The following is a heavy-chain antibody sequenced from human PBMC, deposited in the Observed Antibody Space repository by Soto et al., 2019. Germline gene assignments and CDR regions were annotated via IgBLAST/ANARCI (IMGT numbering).Heavy chain of an antibody. Sequence: QVQLVQSGAEVKKPGSSVKVSCKASGGTFSSYAISWVRQAPGQGLEWMGGIIPISETTNYAQKFQGRVTSTADESKSTAYMELSSLRSEDPAVYYCARSQGSSTSLEIYYYYYYGMDVWGQGTTVTVSS. V-gene: IGHV1-69*01. J-gene: IGHJ6*02. CDR1: GGTFSSYA. CDR2: IIPISETT. D-gene: IGHD2-2*01. CDR3: ARSQGSSTSLEIYYYYYYGMDV.